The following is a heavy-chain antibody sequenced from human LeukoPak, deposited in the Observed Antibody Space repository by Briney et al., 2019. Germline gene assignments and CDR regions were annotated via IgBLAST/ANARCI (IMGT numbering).Heavy chain of an antibody. V-gene: IGHV3-11*04. Sequence: TGGSLRLSCAASGFTFNDYYMSWIRQAPGKGLEWVSYISSSDNTIYYADSVQGRFTISRDNAEDSVYLQMNSLRVEDTAVYYCARTYDFGIGPPGDAFDNWGQGTLVTVFS. CDR2: ISSSDNTI. CDR1: GFTFNDYY. D-gene: IGHD3-3*01. J-gene: IGHJ3*02. CDR3: ARTYDFGIGPPGDAFDN.